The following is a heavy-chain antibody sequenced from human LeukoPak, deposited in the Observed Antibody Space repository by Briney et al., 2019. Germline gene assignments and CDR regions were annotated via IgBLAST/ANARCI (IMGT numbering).Heavy chain of an antibody. CDR1: GFTFSSYA. CDR2: IYSGGST. D-gene: IGHD3-10*01. CDR3: ARGDPGYFDY. V-gene: IGHV3-53*01. J-gene: IGHJ4*02. Sequence: GGSLRLSCAASGFTFSSYAMSWVRQAPGKGLEWVSVIYSGGSTYYADSVKGRFTISRDNSKNTLYLQMNSLRAEDTAVYYCARGDPGYFDYWGQGTLVTVSS.